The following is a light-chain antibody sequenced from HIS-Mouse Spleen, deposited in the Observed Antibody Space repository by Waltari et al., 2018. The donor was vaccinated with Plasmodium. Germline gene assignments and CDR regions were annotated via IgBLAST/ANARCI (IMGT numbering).Light chain of an antibody. V-gene: IGKV1-5*03. Sequence: MQITRSPSTLSASVGDNITTTCRASQSISSRLAWYQQKPGKAPKLLSYKASSLESGVPSRFSGSGSGTEFTLTISSLQPDDFATYYCQQYNSYSWTFGQGTKVEIK. J-gene: IGKJ1*01. CDR3: QQYNSYSWT. CDR1: QSISSR. CDR2: KAS.